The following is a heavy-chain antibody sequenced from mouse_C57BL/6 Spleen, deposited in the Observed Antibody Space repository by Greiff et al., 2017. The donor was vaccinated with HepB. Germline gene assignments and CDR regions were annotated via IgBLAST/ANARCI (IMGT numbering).Heavy chain of an antibody. CDR2: INPSNGGT. CDR3: AREAIYYYGSSYPPFAY. V-gene: IGHV1-53*01. D-gene: IGHD1-1*01. CDR1: GYTFTSYW. J-gene: IGHJ3*01. Sequence: VQLQQPGTELVKPGASVKLSCKASGYTFTSYWMHWVKQRPGQGLEWIGNINPSNGGTNYNEKFKSKATLTVDKSSSTAYMQLSSLTSEDSAVYYCAREAIYYYGSSYPPFAYWGQGTLVTVSA.